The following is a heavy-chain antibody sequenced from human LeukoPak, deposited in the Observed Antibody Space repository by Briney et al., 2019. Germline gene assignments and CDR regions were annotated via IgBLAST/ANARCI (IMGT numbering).Heavy chain of an antibody. J-gene: IGHJ4*02. CDR2: VDTRGRT. CDR1: GASVRSYY. Sequence: PSETLSLTCIVSGASVRSYYWSWIRQPAEKRLEWLGRVDTRGRTNYNPSLKNRVSMSLDTSQNHLSLRLTSVTASDSAVYFCAGASGLTETTFDFSVWGQGALVTVSS. CDR3: AGASGLTETTFDFSV. V-gene: IGHV4-4*07. D-gene: IGHD3-16*01.